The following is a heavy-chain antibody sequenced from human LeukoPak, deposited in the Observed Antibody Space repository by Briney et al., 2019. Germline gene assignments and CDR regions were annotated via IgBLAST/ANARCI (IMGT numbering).Heavy chain of an antibody. CDR2: LGISGDYA. CDR3: AKDLRYCASTNCYDGFDY. Sequence: GGSLRLSCVASGFTLSSYAVSWVRQAPGKGLQWVSSLGISGDYAWYAGSVKGRFTISRDSSKNTLYLQMNSLRAEDTAVYYCAKDLRYCASTNCYDGFDYWGQGTLVTVSS. D-gene: IGHD2-2*01. V-gene: IGHV3-23*01. CDR1: GFTLSSYA. J-gene: IGHJ4*02.